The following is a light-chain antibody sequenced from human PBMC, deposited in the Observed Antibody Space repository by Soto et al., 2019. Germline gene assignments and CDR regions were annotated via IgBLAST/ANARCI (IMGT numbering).Light chain of an antibody. CDR3: QQYNNWPLT. CDR1: QSVNSN. Sequence: ETVMTQSPATLSVSPGERATLSCRASQSVNSNLAWYQQKLGQAPRVLIYGASTRATGIPDRFSGSGSGTEFTLTISSLQSEDFAVYYCQQYNNWPLTFGQGTRLEIK. J-gene: IGKJ5*01. V-gene: IGKV3-15*01. CDR2: GAS.